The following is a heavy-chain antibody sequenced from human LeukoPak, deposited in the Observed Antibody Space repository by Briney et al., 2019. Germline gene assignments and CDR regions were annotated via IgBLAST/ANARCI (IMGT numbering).Heavy chain of an antibody. J-gene: IGHJ1*01. CDR2: IIPILGIA. Sequence: GASVKVSCXASGGTFSSYTISWVRQAPGQGLEWMGRIIPILGIANYAQKFQGRVTITADKSTGTAYMELSSLRSEDTAVYYCAVAATPVLNPSAEYFQHWGQGTLVTVSS. CDR1: GGTFSSYT. D-gene: IGHD2-15*01. V-gene: IGHV1-69*02. CDR3: AVAATPVLNPSAEYFQH.